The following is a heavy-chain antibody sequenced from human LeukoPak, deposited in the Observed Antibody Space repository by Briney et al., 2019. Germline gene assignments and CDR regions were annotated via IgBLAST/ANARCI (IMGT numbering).Heavy chain of an antibody. V-gene: IGHV4-59*01. CDR1: GGSISSYY. CDR2: IYYSGST. CDR3: ARAGYSGSLIDY. J-gene: IGHJ4*02. Sequence: PSETLSLTCTVSGGSISSYYWSWIRQPPGKGLEWIGYIYYSGSTNYNPSLKSRVTISVDTSKNQFSLKLSSVTAADTAVYYCARAGYSGSLIDYWGQGTLVTVSS. D-gene: IGHD1-26*01.